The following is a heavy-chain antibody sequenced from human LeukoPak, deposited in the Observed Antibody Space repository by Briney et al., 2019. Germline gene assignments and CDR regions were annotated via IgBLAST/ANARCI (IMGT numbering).Heavy chain of an antibody. Sequence: GGSLRLXCAASGFTFSSYSMNWVRQAPGKGLEWVSYISSSSSTIYYADSVKGRFTISRDNAKNSLYLQMNSLRAEDTAVYYCARAGSFDWLLPFDYWGQGTLVTVSS. J-gene: IGHJ4*02. CDR2: ISSSSSTI. D-gene: IGHD3-9*01. CDR3: ARAGSFDWLLPFDY. V-gene: IGHV3-48*01. CDR1: GFTFSSYS.